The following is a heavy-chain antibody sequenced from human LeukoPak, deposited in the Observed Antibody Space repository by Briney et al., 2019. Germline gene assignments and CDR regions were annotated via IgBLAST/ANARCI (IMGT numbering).Heavy chain of an antibody. J-gene: IGHJ4*02. CDR2: ISSSSSTI. CDR1: GFTFSSYS. V-gene: IGHV3-48*01. CDR3: ARDSDSSLDY. D-gene: IGHD6-19*01. Sequence: GGSLRLSCAASGFTFSSYSMNWVRQAPGKGLEWVSYISSSSSTIYYADSVKGRFTISRDNAKNSLYLQMNSLRAEDTAVYYCARDSDSSLDYWGQGTLVTVSS.